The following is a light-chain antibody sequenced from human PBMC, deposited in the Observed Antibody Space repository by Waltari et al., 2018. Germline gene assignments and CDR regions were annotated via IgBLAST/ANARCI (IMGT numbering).Light chain of an antibody. J-gene: IGLJ2*01. V-gene: IGLV2-14*03. CDR2: DVT. CDR3: SSYTGRSISVV. Sequence: QSALTQPASVSGSPGQSITLSCTGTSSDVGGYNSVSWYQQHPGKAPKLMIYDVTSRPSGFSPQFSRSKSDNTASLTICGLQAADEADYYFSSYTGRSISVVFGGGTKLTVL. CDR1: SSDVGGYNS.